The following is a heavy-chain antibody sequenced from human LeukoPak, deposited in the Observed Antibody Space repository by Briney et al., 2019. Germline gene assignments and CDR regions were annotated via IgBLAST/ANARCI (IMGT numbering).Heavy chain of an antibody. CDR1: GGSISSSTYY. D-gene: IGHD6-13*01. CDR2: IYNSGST. J-gene: IGHJ5*02. Sequence: SETLSLTCSVSGGSISSSTYYWGWIRQPPGKGLEWIGNIYNSGSTYYNPSLKSRVTISVDTSKNQFSLKLSSVTAADTAAYYCARQAYSSNLGWFDPWGQGTLVTVSS. CDR3: ARQAYSSNLGWFDP. V-gene: IGHV4-39*01.